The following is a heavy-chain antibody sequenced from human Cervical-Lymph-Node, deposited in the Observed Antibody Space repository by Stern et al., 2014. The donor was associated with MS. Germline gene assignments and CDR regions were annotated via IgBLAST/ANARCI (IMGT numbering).Heavy chain of an antibody. J-gene: IGHJ5*02. V-gene: IGHV3-21*01. D-gene: IGHD6-13*01. Sequence: VQLVESGGGLVKPGGSLRLSCAASGFTFSTYSMNWVRQAPGKGLEWVSSISSSSSYIYYADSVKGRFTISRDNAKNSLYLQMNTLRAEDTAVYYCARDPGRAAPKVPGGQGTLVTVPS. CDR2: ISSSSSYI. CDR1: GFTFSTYS. CDR3: ARDPGRAAPKVP.